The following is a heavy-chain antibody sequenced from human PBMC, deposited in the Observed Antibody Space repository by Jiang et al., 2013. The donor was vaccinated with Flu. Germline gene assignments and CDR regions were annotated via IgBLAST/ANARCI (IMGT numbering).Heavy chain of an antibody. D-gene: IGHD3-16*01. Sequence: GLVKPSETLSLTCSVSGGSVSSSSYYWGWIRQPPGKRLEWIGIIYYSGTTYYSPSLKSRVTISVDLSKNQFSLNLNSVTAADTAVYYCARRGSGSALDFWGQGTMVTVSS. CDR3: ARRGSGSALDF. J-gene: IGHJ3*01. CDR1: GGSVSSSSYY. CDR2: IYYSGTT. V-gene: IGHV4-39*07.